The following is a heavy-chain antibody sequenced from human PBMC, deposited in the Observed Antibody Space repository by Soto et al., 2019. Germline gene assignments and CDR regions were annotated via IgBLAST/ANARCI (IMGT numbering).Heavy chain of an antibody. J-gene: IGHJ6*02. V-gene: IGHV3-7*05. CDR2: IKNEGSGK. D-gene: IGHD3-10*01. CDR1: EFTFNTYW. CDR3: ARDWGTPGRGSAVGYFFLYGVDV. Sequence: EVQLVESGGGLVQPGRALRLSCFASEFTFNTYWMNWVRQAPGRGLEVVANIKNEGSGKTYVDSVKGRFTISRDTAKNSPYLQTNSLRSEDTAVYFCARDWGTPGRGSAVGYFFLYGVDVWGQGTTVTVS.